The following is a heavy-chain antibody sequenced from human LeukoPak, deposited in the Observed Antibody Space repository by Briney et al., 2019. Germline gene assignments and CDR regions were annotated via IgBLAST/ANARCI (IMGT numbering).Heavy chain of an antibody. J-gene: IGHJ4*02. Sequence: GESLKISCKGSGYTFNNYWIAWVRQMPGKGLEWTGIVYPGDSDTKYSPSFQGQVTISVDKSISTAYLQWHSLKASDTAMFYCARRSVSNNYFDYWGQGTLVTVSS. CDR1: GYTFNNYW. V-gene: IGHV5-51*01. CDR3: ARRSVSNNYFDY. CDR2: VYPGDSDT. D-gene: IGHD5/OR15-5a*01.